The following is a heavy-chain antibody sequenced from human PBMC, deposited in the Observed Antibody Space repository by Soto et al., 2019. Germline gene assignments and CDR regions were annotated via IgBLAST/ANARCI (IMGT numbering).Heavy chain of an antibody. D-gene: IGHD5-18*01. Sequence: GAPVKVSCKASGGTFSSYAISWVRQAPGQGLEWMGGIIPIFGTANYAQKFQGRVTITADESTSTAYMELSSLRSEDTAVYYCARGPYTAMAPFDYWGQGTLVTVSS. V-gene: IGHV1-69*13. CDR2: IIPIFGTA. CDR3: ARGPYTAMAPFDY. J-gene: IGHJ4*02. CDR1: GGTFSSYA.